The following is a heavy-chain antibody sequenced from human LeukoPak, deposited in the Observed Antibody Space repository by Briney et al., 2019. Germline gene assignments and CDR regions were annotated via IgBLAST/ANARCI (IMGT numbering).Heavy chain of an antibody. CDR3: ARGGPPDCSSTSCYLYYYYMDV. D-gene: IGHD2-2*01. CDR1: GGSISSGDYY. V-gene: IGHV4-30-4*08. Sequence: SETLSLTCTVSGGSISSGDYYWSWIRQPPGKGLEWIGYIYYSGSTYYNPSLKSRVTISVDTSKNQFSLKLSSVTAADTAVYYCARGGPPDCSSTSCYLYYYYMDVWGKGTTVTVSS. J-gene: IGHJ6*03. CDR2: IYYSGST.